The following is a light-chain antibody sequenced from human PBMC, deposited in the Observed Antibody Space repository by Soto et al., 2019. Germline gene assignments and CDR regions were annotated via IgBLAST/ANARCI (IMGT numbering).Light chain of an antibody. CDR3: SSYTSSSTYV. J-gene: IGLJ1*01. CDR1: SSDVGGYNY. CDR2: EVS. V-gene: IGLV2-14*01. Sequence: QSALTQPASVSGFPGQSITISCTGTSSDVGGYNYVSWYQRHPGKAPKLMIYEVSNRPSGVSNRFSGSKSDNTASLTISGLQAEDEADYYCSSYTSSSTYVFGLGTKLTVL.